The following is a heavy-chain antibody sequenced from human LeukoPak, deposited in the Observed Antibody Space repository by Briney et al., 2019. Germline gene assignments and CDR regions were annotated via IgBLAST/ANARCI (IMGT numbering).Heavy chain of an antibody. V-gene: IGHV1-2*02. Sequence: GASVKVSCKASGYTFTGYYMHWVRQAPGQGLEWMGWINPNSGGTNYAQKFQGRVTMTRDTSISTAYMELRSLRSDDTAVYYCARVGYDSSYSDAFDIWGQGTMVTVPS. D-gene: IGHD3-22*01. CDR3: ARVGYDSSYSDAFDI. J-gene: IGHJ3*02. CDR2: INPNSGGT. CDR1: GYTFTGYY.